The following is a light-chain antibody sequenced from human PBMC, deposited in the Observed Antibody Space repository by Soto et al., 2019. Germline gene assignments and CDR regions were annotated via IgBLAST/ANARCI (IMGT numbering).Light chain of an antibody. CDR2: DVS. CDR3: CSYTSSSTYGV. CDR1: SSDVGGYNY. V-gene: IGLV2-14*01. J-gene: IGLJ2*01. Sequence: QSALTQPASVSGSPGQSITISCTGTSSDVGGYNYVSWYQQHPGKAPKLMIYDVSNRPSGVSNRFSGSKSGNTASLTISGLQDEDEADYYCCSYTSSSTYGVFGGGTKLTVL.